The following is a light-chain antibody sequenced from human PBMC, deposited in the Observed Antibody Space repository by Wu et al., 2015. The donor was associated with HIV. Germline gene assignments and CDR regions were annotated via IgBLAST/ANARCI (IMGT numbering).Light chain of an antibody. CDR1: QDIGSW. J-gene: IGKJ2*03. CDR3: QEYGTSSNS. V-gene: IGKV1-5*03. Sequence: QMTPVSFHPVCIXGDRVTITCRASQDIGSWLAWYQQKAGKAPNLLIYKASTLEYGVPSRFSGSRSGTEFTLTISSLQPDDFGTYYCQEYGTSSNSFGQGTKLQMK. CDR2: KAS.